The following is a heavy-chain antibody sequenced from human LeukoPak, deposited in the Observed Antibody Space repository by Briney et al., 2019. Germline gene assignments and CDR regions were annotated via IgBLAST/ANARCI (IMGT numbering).Heavy chain of an antibody. J-gene: IGHJ3*02. CDR3: GRGDGYNFGGAFGI. D-gene: IGHD5-24*01. Sequence: SETLSLTCAVSGGSISSGGYSWSWIRQPPGKGLEWIGYIYHSGSTYYNPSLKSRVTISVDRSKNQFSLKLSSVTAADTAVYFCGRGDGYNFGGAFGIWGQRTKVTVSS. V-gene: IGHV4-30-2*01. CDR1: GGSISSGGYS. CDR2: IYHSGST.